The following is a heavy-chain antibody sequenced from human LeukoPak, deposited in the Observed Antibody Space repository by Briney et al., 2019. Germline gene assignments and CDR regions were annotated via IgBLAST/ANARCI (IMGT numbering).Heavy chain of an antibody. J-gene: IGHJ5*02. CDR1: GFTFSSYA. V-gene: IGHV3-30*04. CDR2: ISYGGSNK. CDR3: ARGYYYGSGSYYKDGNWFDP. D-gene: IGHD3-10*01. Sequence: PGGSLRLSCAASGFTFSSYAMHWVRQAPGKGLEWVAVISYGGSNKYYADSVKGRFTISRDNSKNTLYLQMNSLRAEDTAVYYCARGYYYGSGSYYKDGNWFDPWGQGTLVTVSS.